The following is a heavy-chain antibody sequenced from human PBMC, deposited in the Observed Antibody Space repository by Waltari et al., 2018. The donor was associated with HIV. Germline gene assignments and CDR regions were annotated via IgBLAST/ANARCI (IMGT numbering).Heavy chain of an antibody. CDR3: ARALGRGYCSSTSCFFDY. D-gene: IGHD2-2*01. V-gene: IGHV1-8*01. J-gene: IGHJ4*02. Sequence: QVPLLQSGAEVKTPGASVKVSCKDSGYTLTSYDINRDRQATEQELEWVGWMNPNSGNTGYAQKFQGRVTMTRDTSISTAYMELSSLRSDDTAVYYCARALGRGYCSSTSCFFDYWGQGPLVTVSS. CDR1: GYTLTSYD. CDR2: MNPNSGNT.